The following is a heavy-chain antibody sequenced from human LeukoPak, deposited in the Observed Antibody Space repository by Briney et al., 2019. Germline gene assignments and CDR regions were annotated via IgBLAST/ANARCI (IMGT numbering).Heavy chain of an antibody. CDR1: GGSFSGYY. CDR3: ARDSDSSSSVDY. V-gene: IGHV4-34*01. Sequence: PSETLSLTCAVYGGSFSGYYWSWIRQPPGKGLEWIGEINHSGSTNYNPSLKSRVTISVDTSKNQFSLKLSSVTAADTAVYYCARDSDSSSSVDYWGQGTLVTVSS. CDR2: INHSGST. D-gene: IGHD6-6*01. J-gene: IGHJ4*02.